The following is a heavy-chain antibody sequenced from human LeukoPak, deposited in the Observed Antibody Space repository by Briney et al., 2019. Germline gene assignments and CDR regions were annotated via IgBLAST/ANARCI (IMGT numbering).Heavy chain of an antibody. J-gene: IGHJ4*02. Sequence: GGSLRLSCAASGFTFSSYSMHWVRQAPGKGLEWVSPINSDGSSTCYADSVKGRFTISRDNAKNTLYLQMNSLRAEDTAVYYCARGFEGYCSGGSCPGIFDYWGQGTLVTVSS. CDR2: INSDGSST. CDR1: GFTFSSYS. V-gene: IGHV3-74*01. CDR3: ARGFEGYCSGGSCPGIFDY. D-gene: IGHD2-15*01.